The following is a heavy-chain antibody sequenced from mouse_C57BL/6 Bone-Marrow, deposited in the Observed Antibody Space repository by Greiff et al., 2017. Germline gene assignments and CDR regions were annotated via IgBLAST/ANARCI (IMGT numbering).Heavy chain of an antibody. J-gene: IGHJ3*01. CDR2: IHPNSGST. CDR3: ARPIYGSSPAWFAY. Sequence: VQLQQPGAELVKPGASVKLSCKASGYIFTSYWMHWVKQRPGQGLEWIGMIHPNSGSTNYNEKFKSKATLTVDKSSSTAYMQLSSRTSEDAAVYYCARPIYGSSPAWFAYWGQGTLVTVSA. V-gene: IGHV1-64*01. D-gene: IGHD1-1*01. CDR1: GYIFTSYW.